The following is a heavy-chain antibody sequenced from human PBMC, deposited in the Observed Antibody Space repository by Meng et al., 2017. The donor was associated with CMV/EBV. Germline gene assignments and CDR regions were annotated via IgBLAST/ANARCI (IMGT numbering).Heavy chain of an antibody. CDR3: TTRLVPATEYNWFDP. V-gene: IGHV4-34*01. CDR2: INHSGST. CDR1: GGSFSGYD. J-gene: IGHJ5*02. Sequence: YGGSFSGYDWSGIRQPPGKGLEWIGEINHSGSTNYNPSLRSRVTISVDTSKNQFSLKLSSVTAADTAVYYCTTRLVPATEYNWFDPWGQGTLVTVSS. D-gene: IGHD2-2*01.